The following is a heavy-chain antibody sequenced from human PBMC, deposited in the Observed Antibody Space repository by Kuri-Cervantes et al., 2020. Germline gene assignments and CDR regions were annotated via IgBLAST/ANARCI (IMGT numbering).Heavy chain of an antibody. D-gene: IGHD6-19*01. V-gene: IGHV4-30-2*01. CDR2: MYHSGST. J-gene: IGHJ4*02. CDR1: GGSISSGGYS. CDR3: ARRSGWYGNFDY. Sequence: LRLSCGVSGGSISSGGYSWSWIRQPPGKGLEWIGYMYHSGSTYYNPSLKSRVTVSVDRSKNQFSLKLSSVTAADTAVYYCARRSGWYGNFDYWGQGTLVTVSS.